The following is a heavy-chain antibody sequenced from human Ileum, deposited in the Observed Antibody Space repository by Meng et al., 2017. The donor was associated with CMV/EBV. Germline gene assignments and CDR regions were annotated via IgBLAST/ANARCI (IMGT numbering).Heavy chain of an antibody. J-gene: IGHJ6*02. CDR2: IVPILGAP. Sequence: GTFSTHVINWVRQAPGQRLEWMGGIVPILGAPNYARSFQGRVTITVDKSTSTAYMEVSSLRFEDTAVYYCARGARPQLGALPDMDVWGQGTTVTVSS. CDR3: ARGARPQLGALPDMDV. CDR1: GTFSTHV. V-gene: IGHV1-69*06. D-gene: IGHD6-13*01.